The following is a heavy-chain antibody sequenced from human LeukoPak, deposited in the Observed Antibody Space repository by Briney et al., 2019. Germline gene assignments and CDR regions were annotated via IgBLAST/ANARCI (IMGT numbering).Heavy chain of an antibody. D-gene: IGHD6-19*01. CDR1: GFTFSSYA. CDR3: ARVQRGIAVALDY. Sequence: PGGSLRLSCAASGFTFSSYAMSWVRQAPGKGLEWVSGISGSGGSTYYADSVKGRFTISRDNVKNLLYLQMNSLRAEDTAVYYCARVQRGIAVALDYWGQGTLATVSS. J-gene: IGHJ4*02. V-gene: IGHV3-23*01. CDR2: ISGSGGST.